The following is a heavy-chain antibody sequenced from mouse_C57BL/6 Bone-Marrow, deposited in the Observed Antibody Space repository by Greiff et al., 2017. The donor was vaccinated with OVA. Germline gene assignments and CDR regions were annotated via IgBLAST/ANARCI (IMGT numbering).Heavy chain of an antibody. CDR1: GYTFTSYW. Sequence: QVQLQQPGTELVKPGASVKLSCKASGYTFTSYWMHWVKQRPGQGLEWIGNINPSNGGTNYNEKFKSKATLTVDKSIGTADRKLSSVTSGDTAVYYCAREELWDWYFDVWGTGTTVTVSS. D-gene: IGHD3-3*01. J-gene: IGHJ1*03. V-gene: IGHV1-53*01. CDR3: AREELWDWYFDV. CDR2: INPSNGGT.